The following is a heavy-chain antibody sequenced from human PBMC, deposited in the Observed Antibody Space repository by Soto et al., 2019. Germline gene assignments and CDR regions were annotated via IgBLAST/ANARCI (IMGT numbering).Heavy chain of an antibody. V-gene: IGHV4-34*01. CDR3: VRERGDYTHYGLDV. Sequence: SETLSLTCAVSGGSFSDYHWSWIRQPPGKGLEWIGEINHSGGTNYNPSLKSRVTISVDTSKNQFSLRLSSVTAADTAVYYCVRERGDYTHYGLDVWDQGTTVTVSS. J-gene: IGHJ6*02. CDR1: GGSFSDYH. D-gene: IGHD4-17*01. CDR2: INHSGGT.